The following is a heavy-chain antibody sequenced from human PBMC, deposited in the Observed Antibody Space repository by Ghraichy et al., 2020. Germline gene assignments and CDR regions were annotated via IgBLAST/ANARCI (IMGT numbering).Heavy chain of an antibody. J-gene: IGHJ6*02. D-gene: IGHD1-20*01. V-gene: IGHV1-69*13. CDR2: IIPIFGTA. CDR3: ARELGVSLTGTYYGMDV. CDR1: GGTFSSYA. Sequence: SVKVSCKASGGTFSSYAISWVRQAPGQGLEWMGGIIPIFGTANYAQKFQGRVTITADESTSTAYMELSSLRSEDTAVYYCARELGVSLTGTYYGMDVWGQGTTVTVSS.